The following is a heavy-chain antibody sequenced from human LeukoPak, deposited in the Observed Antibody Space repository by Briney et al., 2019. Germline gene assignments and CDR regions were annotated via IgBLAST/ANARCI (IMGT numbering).Heavy chain of an antibody. CDR1: GGTFSSYA. D-gene: IGHD5-24*01. J-gene: IGHJ4*02. CDR2: IIPIFGTA. CDR3: ARARDGYNGDSFDY. V-gene: IGHV1-69*05. Sequence: GASVKVSCKASGGTFSSYAIIWVRQAPGQGLEWMGGIIPIFGTANYAQKFQGRVTITTDESTSTAYMELSSLRSEDTAVYYCARARDGYNGDSFDYWGQGTLVTVSS.